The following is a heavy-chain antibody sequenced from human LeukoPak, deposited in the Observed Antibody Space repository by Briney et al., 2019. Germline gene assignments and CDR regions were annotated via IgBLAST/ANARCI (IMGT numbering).Heavy chain of an antibody. V-gene: IGHV1-69*13. CDR3: ARAPVAGRYNWFNP. Sequence: SVKVSCKASGGTFSSYAISWVRQAPGRGLEWMGGIIPIFGTANYAQKFQGRVTITADESTSTAYMELSSLRSEDTAVYYCARAPVAGRYNWFNPWGQGTLVTVSS. D-gene: IGHD6-19*01. J-gene: IGHJ5*02. CDR1: GGTFSSYA. CDR2: IIPIFGTA.